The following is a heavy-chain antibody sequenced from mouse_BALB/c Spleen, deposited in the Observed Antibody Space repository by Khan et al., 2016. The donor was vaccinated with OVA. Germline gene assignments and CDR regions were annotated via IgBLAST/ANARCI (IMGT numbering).Heavy chain of an antibody. D-gene: IGHD2-4*01. CDR1: GFSLTNYG. J-gene: IGHJ4*01. Sequence: VQLQESGPGLVAPSQSLSITCTISGFSLTNYGVHWVRQPPGKGLEWLVVIWSDGSTTYNSALKSRLTISKDNSKSQVFLKVNSLQTDDTAMYFCARQPYYHYNIMDYWGQGTSVTGSS. CDR2: IWSDGST. V-gene: IGHV2-6-1*01. CDR3: ARQPYYHYNIMDY.